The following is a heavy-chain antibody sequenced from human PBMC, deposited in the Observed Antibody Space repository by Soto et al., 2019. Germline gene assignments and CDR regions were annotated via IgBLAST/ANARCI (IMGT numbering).Heavy chain of an antibody. V-gene: IGHV1-46*01. CDR1: GYTLIMYY. Sequence: GASVKVSCKASGYTLIMYYIHWMRQAPGQGLEWMGLINPSGGSTTYAQKFQGRVTMTRDTSTSTAYMELRSLRSDDTAVYYCAREYYYGSGPWDWGQGTLVTVS. CDR2: INPSGGST. J-gene: IGHJ4*02. D-gene: IGHD3-10*01. CDR3: AREYYYGSGPWD.